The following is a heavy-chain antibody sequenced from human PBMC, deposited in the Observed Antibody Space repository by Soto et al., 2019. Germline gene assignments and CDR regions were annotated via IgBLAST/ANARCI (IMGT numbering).Heavy chain of an antibody. CDR2: INPSGGST. D-gene: IGHD3-10*01. CDR1: GYTFTSYY. J-gene: IGHJ6*02. CDR3: AREGYYYGSGSYYYYYGMDV. V-gene: IGHV1-46*01. Sequence: ASVKVSCKASGYTFTSYYTHWVRQAPGQGLEWMGIINPSGGSTSYAQKFQGRVTMTRDTSTSTVYMELSSLRSEDTAVYYCAREGYYYGSGSYYYYYGMDVWGQGTTVTVSS.